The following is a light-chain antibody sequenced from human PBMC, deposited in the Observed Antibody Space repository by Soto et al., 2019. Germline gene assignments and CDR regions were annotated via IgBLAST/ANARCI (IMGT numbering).Light chain of an antibody. CDR2: EVS. J-gene: IGLJ2*01. Sequence: QSALTQPASVSGSPGQSITISCTGTSSDVGGYNYVSWYQQHPGKTPKLIIYEVSYRPSGVSNRFSGSKSGNTASLTISGLQAEDEADYYCTSYTDIATGVFGGGTKVTVL. CDR1: SSDVGGYNY. V-gene: IGLV2-14*03. CDR3: TSYTDIATGV.